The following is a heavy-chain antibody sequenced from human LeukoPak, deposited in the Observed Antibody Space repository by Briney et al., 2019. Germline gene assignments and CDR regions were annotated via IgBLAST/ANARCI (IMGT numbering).Heavy chain of an antibody. CDR1: GFPFSSYW. Sequence: PGGSLRLSCAASGFPFSSYWMSWVRQAPGKGLEWVAYMKQDGSEIYYLDSVKGRFTISRDNANNSLYLQMNSLRAEDTALYYCARGVYQFDYWGQGTLVTVSS. D-gene: IGHD3-16*02. CDR3: ARGVYQFDY. J-gene: IGHJ4*02. CDR2: MKQDGSEI. V-gene: IGHV3-7*01.